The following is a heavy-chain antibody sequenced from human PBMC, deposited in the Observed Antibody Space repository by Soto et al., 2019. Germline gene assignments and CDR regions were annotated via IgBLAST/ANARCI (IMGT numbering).Heavy chain of an antibody. J-gene: IGHJ4*02. CDR2: IKQDGSEK. Sequence: GGSLRLSCAASGFTFSSYWMSWVRQAPGKGLEWVANIKQDGSEKFYVDSVEGRFTISRDNAKNSLYLQMNSLRAEDTAVYYCARDRGVGATDYWGQGTLVTVSS. V-gene: IGHV3-7*03. CDR3: ARDRGVGATDY. D-gene: IGHD1-26*01. CDR1: GFTFSSYW.